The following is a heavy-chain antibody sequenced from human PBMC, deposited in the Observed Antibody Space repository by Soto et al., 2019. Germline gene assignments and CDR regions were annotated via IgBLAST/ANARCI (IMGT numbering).Heavy chain of an antibody. Sequence: QVQLQESGPGLVKPSQTLSLTCTVSGGSISSGDYYWSWIRQHPGKGLEWIGYIYYSGSTYYNPSLKSRLTISVDTSKNQFSLNLSSVTAADTAVCYCASGGSGGSPRRWFDPWGQGTLVTVSS. CDR1: GGSISSGDYY. CDR2: IYYSGST. D-gene: IGHD2-15*01. CDR3: ASGGSGGSPRRWFDP. V-gene: IGHV4-31*03. J-gene: IGHJ5*02.